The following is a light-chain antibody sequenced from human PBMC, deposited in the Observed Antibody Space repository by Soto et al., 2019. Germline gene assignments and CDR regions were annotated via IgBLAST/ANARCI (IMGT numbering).Light chain of an antibody. CDR3: CSYAGSCVV. CDR2: DVS. Sequence: QSALTRPRSVSGSPGQSVTISCTGTSSDVGGYNYVSWYQQHPGKAPKLMIYDVSKRPSGVPDRFSGSKSGNTASLTISGLQAEDEADYYCCSYAGSCVVFGGGTKVTVL. V-gene: IGLV2-11*01. CDR1: SSDVGGYNY. J-gene: IGLJ2*01.